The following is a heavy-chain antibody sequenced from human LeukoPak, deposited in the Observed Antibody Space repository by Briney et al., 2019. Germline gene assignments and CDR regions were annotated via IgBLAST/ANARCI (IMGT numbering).Heavy chain of an antibody. Sequence: ASVKVSCKASGYTFTSYDINWVRQATGQGLEWMGWMNPNSGNTGYAQKFQGRVTITRNTSISTAYMELSSLTSEDTAVYYCARGLLSRYYYYMDVWGKGTTVTVSS. D-gene: IGHD6-13*01. CDR3: ARGLLSRYYYYMDV. J-gene: IGHJ6*03. CDR2: MNPNSGNT. CDR1: GYTFTSYD. V-gene: IGHV1-8*03.